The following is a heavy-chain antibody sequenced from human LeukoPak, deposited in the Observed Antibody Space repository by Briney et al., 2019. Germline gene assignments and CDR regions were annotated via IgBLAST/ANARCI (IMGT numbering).Heavy chain of an antibody. Sequence: PSETLSLTCTVSGGSISSSSYYWGWIRQPPGKGLEWIGSIYYSGSTYYNPSLKSRVTISVDTSKNQFSLKLSSVTAADTAVYYCASPGYSYGISFDYWGQGTLVTVSS. CDR2: IYYSGST. CDR1: GGSISSSSYY. V-gene: IGHV4-39*01. D-gene: IGHD5-18*01. CDR3: ASPGYSYGISFDY. J-gene: IGHJ4*02.